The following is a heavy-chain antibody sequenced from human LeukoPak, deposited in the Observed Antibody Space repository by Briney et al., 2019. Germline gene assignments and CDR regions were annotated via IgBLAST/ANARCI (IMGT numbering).Heavy chain of an antibody. J-gene: IGHJ4*02. D-gene: IGHD2-15*01. CDR1: GGPFSGYH. CDR3: ATGYCSGGSCYFDY. V-gene: IGHV4-34*01. CDR2: INHSGST. Sequence: SETLSLTCAVYGGPFSGYHWTWIRQPPGKEREGIGEINHSGSTNYNPSLKSRVTISIDTSKNQFSLKLSSVTAADTAVYYCATGYCSGGSCYFDYWGQGTLVTVSS.